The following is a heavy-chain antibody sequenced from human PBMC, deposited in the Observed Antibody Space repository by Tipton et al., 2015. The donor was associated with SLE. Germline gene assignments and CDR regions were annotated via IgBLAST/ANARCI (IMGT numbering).Heavy chain of an antibody. J-gene: IGHJ2*01. V-gene: IGHV1-18*01. CDR3: ARDRIAARPGFDL. Sequence: QVQLVQSGAGAKKPGASVKVAWKASGYTFTSYGISWVRQAPGQGLEWMGWISAYNGNTNYAQKLQGRVTMTTDTSTSTVYMELRSLGSDDTAVYYCARDRIAARPGFDLWGRGTLVTVSP. D-gene: IGHD6-6*01. CDR1: GYTFTSYG. CDR2: ISAYNGNT.